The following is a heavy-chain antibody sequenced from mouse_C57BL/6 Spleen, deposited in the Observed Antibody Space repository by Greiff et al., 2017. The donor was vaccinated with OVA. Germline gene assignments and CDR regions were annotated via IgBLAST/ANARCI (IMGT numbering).Heavy chain of an antibody. V-gene: IGHV5-17*01. D-gene: IGHD2-4*01. CDR1: GFTFSDYG. Sequence: EVQRVESGGGLVKPGGSLKLSCAASGFTFSDYGMHWVRQAPEKGLEWVAYISSGSSTIYYADTVKGRFTISRDNAKNTLFLQMTSLRSEDTAMYYCARPLVYYDYDQGFAYWGQGTLVTVSA. CDR2: ISSGSSTI. J-gene: IGHJ3*01. CDR3: ARPLVYYDYDQGFAY.